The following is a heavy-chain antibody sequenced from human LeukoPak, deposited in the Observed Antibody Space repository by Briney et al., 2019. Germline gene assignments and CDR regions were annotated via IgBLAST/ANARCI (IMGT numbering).Heavy chain of an antibody. CDR2: IKQDGTEK. CDR3: ARDCGGGAPCFDS. J-gene: IGHJ4*02. CDR1: GFTFSSYW. V-gene: IGHV3-7*03. Sequence: PGGSLRLSCAASGFTFSSYWMSWVRQAPGKGPEWLANIKQDGTEKFYMASVRGRFIISRDNAKSSLYLQMNSLRVEDTAVYYCARDCGGGAPCFDSWGQGTLVTVSS. D-gene: IGHD3-16*01.